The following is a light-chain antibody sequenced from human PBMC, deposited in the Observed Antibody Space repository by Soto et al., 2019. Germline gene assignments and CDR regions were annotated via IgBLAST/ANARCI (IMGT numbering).Light chain of an antibody. CDR2: VAS. J-gene: IGKJ1*01. Sequence: DIEMTQSQSSLSACVGYRVTITCRASQSISRFLNWYQQKPGKAPKLLIYVASSWQSGVPARFSGSGSGTDFTLTISSLQPEDFATYYCQQSHTWPLTFGQGTKVDI. V-gene: IGKV1-39*01. CDR1: QSISRF. CDR3: QQSHTWPLT.